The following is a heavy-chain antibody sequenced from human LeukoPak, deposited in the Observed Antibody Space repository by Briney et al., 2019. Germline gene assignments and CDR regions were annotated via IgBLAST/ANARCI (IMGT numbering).Heavy chain of an antibody. Sequence: GGSLRLSCAASGFTFSSYAVGWVRRSPGKGVEWVSAITGSGGNTYYTDSVKGRYTISRDNSNNKLYLQVNSLRAKDTAVYYCAKSNGYSYGRYYFDYWGQGTLVTVSS. CDR1: GFTFSSYA. J-gene: IGHJ4*02. D-gene: IGHD5-18*01. V-gene: IGHV3-23*01. CDR3: AKSNGYSYGRYYFDY. CDR2: ITGSGGNT.